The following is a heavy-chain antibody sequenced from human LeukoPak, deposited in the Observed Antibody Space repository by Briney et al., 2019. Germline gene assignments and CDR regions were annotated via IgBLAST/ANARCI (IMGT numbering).Heavy chain of an antibody. CDR3: ARFYCSISDCYGQDNWFDS. V-gene: IGHV1-2*02. CDR2: INPKRGGS. D-gene: IGHD2-2*01. CDR1: GYTFTGHY. J-gene: IGHJ5*01. Sequence: ASVKVSCKAAGYTFTGHYLHWVRQAPGQGLEWMGWINPKRGGSNYAPKFEGRVTMTRDTSITTAYMELHRLTSDDTAVYYCARFYCSISDCYGQDNWFDSWGQGTLVTVSS.